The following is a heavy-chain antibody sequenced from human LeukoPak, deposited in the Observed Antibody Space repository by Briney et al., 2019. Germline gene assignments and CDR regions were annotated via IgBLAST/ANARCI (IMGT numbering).Heavy chain of an antibody. Sequence: PSETLSLTCTVSGYSINNGYYWGWIRQPPGKGLEWIGSIYHSGSTYYKPSLKSRVTISVDTSKNQFSLKLSSVTAADTAVYYCARDRHRGSGSYPHNWFDPWGQGTLVTVSS. CDR3: ARDRHRGSGSYPHNWFDP. CDR1: GYSINNGYY. D-gene: IGHD3-10*01. V-gene: IGHV4-38-2*02. J-gene: IGHJ5*02. CDR2: IYHSGST.